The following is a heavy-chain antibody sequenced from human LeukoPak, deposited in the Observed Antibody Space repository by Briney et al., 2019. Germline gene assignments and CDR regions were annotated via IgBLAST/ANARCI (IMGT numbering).Heavy chain of an antibody. D-gene: IGHD2-2*01. Sequence: GGSLRLSCVASGFTFSSYAMSWVRQAPGKGLEWVSAISGSGVTTHYAGSVKGRFSISRDNSKNTLYLQMNSLRAEDTAVYYCAKVGVVVPAAMRYFDYWGQGTLVTVSS. V-gene: IGHV3-23*01. CDR2: ISGSGVTT. CDR1: GFTFSSYA. J-gene: IGHJ4*02. CDR3: AKVGVVVPAAMRYFDY.